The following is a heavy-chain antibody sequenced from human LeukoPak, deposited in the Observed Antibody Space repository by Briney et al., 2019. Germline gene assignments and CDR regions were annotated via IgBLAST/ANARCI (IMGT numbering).Heavy chain of an antibody. CDR1: GGTFSSYA. Sequence: SVKVSCKASGGTFSSYAISWVRQAPGQGLEWMGGIIPIFGTANYAQKFQGRVTITADESTSTAYMELSSLRSEDTAVYYCARGGYYDSSGYYYDDAFDIWGQGTMVTVSS. D-gene: IGHD3-22*01. J-gene: IGHJ3*02. CDR3: ARGGYYDSSGYYYDDAFDI. V-gene: IGHV1-69*13. CDR2: IIPIFGTA.